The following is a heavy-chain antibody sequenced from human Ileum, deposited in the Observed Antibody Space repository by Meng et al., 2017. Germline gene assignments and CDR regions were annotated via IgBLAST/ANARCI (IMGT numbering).Heavy chain of an antibody. CDR1: GGSISSYY. CDR3: ARDVVPTVTYYYNWFDP. V-gene: IGHV4-4*07. Sequence: VQLQASGPERVKPSETLSLTCTVSGGSISSYYWSGIRQPAGKGLEWIGRIYTSGSTNYNPSLKSRVTMSVDTSKNQFSLKLSSVTAADTAVYYCARDVVPTVTYYYNWFDPWGQGALVTVSS. CDR2: IYTSGST. J-gene: IGHJ5*02. D-gene: IGHD4-17*01.